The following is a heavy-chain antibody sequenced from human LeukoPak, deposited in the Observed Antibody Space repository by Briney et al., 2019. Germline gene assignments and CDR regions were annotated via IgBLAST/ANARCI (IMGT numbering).Heavy chain of an antibody. CDR3: AKRRDYCSGGSCYSLDY. CDR1: GFTFSSYG. Sequence: GGSLRLSCAASGFTFSSYGMHWVRQAPGKGLEWVAVIWYDGSNKYYADSVKGRFTISRDNSKNTLYLQMSSLRAEDTAVYYCAKRRDYCSGGSCYSLDYWGQGTLVTVSS. CDR2: IWYDGSNK. V-gene: IGHV3-30*02. J-gene: IGHJ4*02. D-gene: IGHD2-15*01.